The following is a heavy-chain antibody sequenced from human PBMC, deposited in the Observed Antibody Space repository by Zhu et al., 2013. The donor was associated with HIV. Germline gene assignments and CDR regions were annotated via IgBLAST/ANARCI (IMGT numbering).Heavy chain of an antibody. Sequence: QVQLVQSGADVKKPGASVRVSCKTSGFTFTGYYMHWVRQAPGQGLEWMGWINPNSGGTNYPQKFHGRVTMTRDTSISTAYLEVSRLRSDDTAVYYCAGPLNDFWSGLGYWGQGTLVTVSS. V-gene: IGHV1-2*02. J-gene: IGHJ4*02. CDR1: GFTFTGYY. D-gene: IGHD3-3*01. CDR2: INPNSGGT. CDR3: AGPLNDFWSGLGY.